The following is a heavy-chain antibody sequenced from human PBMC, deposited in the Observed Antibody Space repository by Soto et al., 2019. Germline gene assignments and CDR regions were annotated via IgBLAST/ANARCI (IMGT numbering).Heavy chain of an antibody. J-gene: IGHJ4*02. CDR1: GYTFTSYA. V-gene: IGHV1-3*01. CDR2: INAGNGNT. CDR3: ARDHVAVAYYFDY. D-gene: IGHD6-19*01. Sequence: ASVKVSCKASGYTFTSYAMHWVRQAPGQRLEWMGWINAGNGNTKYSQKFQGRVTITRDTSASTAYMELSSLGSEDTAVYYCARDHVAVAYYFDYWGQGTLVTVSS.